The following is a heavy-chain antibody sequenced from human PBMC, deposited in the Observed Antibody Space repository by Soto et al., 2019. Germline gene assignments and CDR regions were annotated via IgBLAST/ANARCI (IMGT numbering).Heavy chain of an antibody. D-gene: IGHD5-18*01. CDR1: GGSISSYY. Sequence: SETLSLTCTVSGGSISSYYWSWIRQPPGKGLEWIGYIYYSGSTNYNPSLKSRVTISVDTSKNQFSLKLSSVTAADTAAYYCAIFLRRYGYGYYYGMDVWGQGTTVNVSS. CDR3: AIFLRRYGYGYYYGMDV. V-gene: IGHV4-59*01. CDR2: IYYSGST. J-gene: IGHJ6*02.